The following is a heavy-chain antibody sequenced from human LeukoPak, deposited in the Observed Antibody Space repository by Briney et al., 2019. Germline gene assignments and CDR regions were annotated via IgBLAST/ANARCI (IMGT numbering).Heavy chain of an antibody. CDR1: GFTFSSYG. CDR3: AKDYYVRTERPQIDY. V-gene: IGHV3-30*18. J-gene: IGHJ4*02. CDR2: ISYDGSNK. Sequence: QPGRSLRLSCAASGFTFSSYGMHWVRQAPGKGLEWVAVISYDGSNKYYADSVKGRFTISRDNPKNTLYLQMNSLRAEDTAVYYCAKDYYVRTERPQIDYWGQGTLVTVSS. D-gene: IGHD3-10*02.